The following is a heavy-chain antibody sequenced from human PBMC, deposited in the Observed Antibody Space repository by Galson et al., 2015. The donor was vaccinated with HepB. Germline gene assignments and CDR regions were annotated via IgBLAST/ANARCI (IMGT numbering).Heavy chain of an antibody. Sequence: SVKVSCKASGYTFTSYAMHWVRQAPGQRLEWMGWINAGNGNTKYSQKFQGRVTITRDTSASTAYMELSSLRSEDTAVYYCARGAVWHDILTGYYYAYWGQGTLVTVSS. CDR3: ARGAVWHDILTGYYYAY. J-gene: IGHJ4*02. D-gene: IGHD3-9*01. V-gene: IGHV1-3*01. CDR2: INAGNGNT. CDR1: GYTFTSYA.